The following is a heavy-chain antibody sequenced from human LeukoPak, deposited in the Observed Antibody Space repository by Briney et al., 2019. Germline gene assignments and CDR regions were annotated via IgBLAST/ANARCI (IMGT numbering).Heavy chain of an antibody. V-gene: IGHV3-53*01. CDR2: IYSGGST. J-gene: IGHJ6*02. CDR3: ARSPFLYGYRMDV. Sequence: PGGSLRLSCAASGFTVSSNYMSSVRQAPGKGLEWVSVIYSGGSTYYADSVKGRFTISRDNSKNTLYLQMNSLRAEDTAVYYCARSPFLYGYRMDVWGQGTTVTVSS. D-gene: IGHD2/OR15-2a*01. CDR1: GFTVSSNY.